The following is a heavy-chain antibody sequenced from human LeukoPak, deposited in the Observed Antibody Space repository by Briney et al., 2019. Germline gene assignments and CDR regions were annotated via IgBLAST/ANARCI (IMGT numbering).Heavy chain of an antibody. J-gene: IGHJ3*02. Sequence: PSETLSLTCSVSGGSISSSDYDWGCIRQPPGKGLDWIANIYYTGSTYYNPSLKSRVTIPVDTSKNQFSLKLSSVTAADAPVYYCARDRRSDDAFDIWGQRTMVTVSS. CDR2: IYYTGST. CDR3: ARDRRSDDAFDI. CDR1: GGSISSSDYD. D-gene: IGHD3-10*01. V-gene: IGHV4-39*07.